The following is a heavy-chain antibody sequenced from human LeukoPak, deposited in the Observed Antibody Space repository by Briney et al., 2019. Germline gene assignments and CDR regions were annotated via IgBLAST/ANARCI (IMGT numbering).Heavy chain of an antibody. J-gene: IGHJ3*02. CDR3: SRVYGSGYDFRGAFDI. Sequence: KASETLSLTCSVSGASVSSTTYYWGWIRQPPGKGLEWIGSIYYGGSTNYNPSLKSRVTISVDASKNQFSLTLSSVTAADKAVYYCSRVYGSGYDFRGAFDIWGQGTMVTVSS. V-gene: IGHV4-39*07. D-gene: IGHD5-12*01. CDR2: IYYGGST. CDR1: GASVSSTTYY.